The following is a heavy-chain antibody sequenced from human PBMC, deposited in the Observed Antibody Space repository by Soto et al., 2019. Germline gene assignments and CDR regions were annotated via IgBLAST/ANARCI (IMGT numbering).Heavy chain of an antibody. CDR1: GYSFTSYW. J-gene: IGHJ6*02. Sequence: GESLKISCKGSGYSFTSYWISWVRQMPGKGLEWMGRIDPSDSYTNYSPSFQGHVTISADKSISTAYLQWSSLKASDTAMYYCPSPVRQSSSSGYYYYGMDVWSQGTTVTVSS. CDR3: PSPVRQSSSSGYYYYGMDV. CDR2: IDPSDSYT. D-gene: IGHD6-6*01. V-gene: IGHV5-10-1*01.